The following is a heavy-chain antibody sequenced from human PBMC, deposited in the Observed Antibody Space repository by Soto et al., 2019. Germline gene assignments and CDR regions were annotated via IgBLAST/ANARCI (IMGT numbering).Heavy chain of an antibody. CDR2: ISAKNGDT. Sequence: QVHLVQSGAELKKPGASVRVSCKASGYSFTRNGISWVRQAPGQGLEWMGWISAKNGDTNYAQKFQGRVIMTTDTXXSXAYMELRSLRSDDTAVYYCVRDRDSDTWPSRDVWGQGTTVTVSS. CDR1: GYSFTRNG. J-gene: IGHJ6*02. D-gene: IGHD1-26*01. CDR3: VRDRDSDTWPSRDV. V-gene: IGHV1-18*01.